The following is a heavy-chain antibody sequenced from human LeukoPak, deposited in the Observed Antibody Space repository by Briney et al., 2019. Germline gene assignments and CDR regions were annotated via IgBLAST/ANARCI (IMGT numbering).Heavy chain of an antibody. CDR1: GYTLTELS. D-gene: IGHD2-2*01. CDR2: FDPEDGET. Sequence: GASVKVSCKVSGYTLTELSMHWVRQAPGKGLEWMGGFDPEDGETIYAQKFQGRVTMTEDTSTDTAYMELSSLRSEDTAVYYCATNRIVVVPAAMWGSWFDPWGQGTLVTVSS. J-gene: IGHJ5*02. V-gene: IGHV1-24*01. CDR3: ATNRIVVVPAAMWGSWFDP.